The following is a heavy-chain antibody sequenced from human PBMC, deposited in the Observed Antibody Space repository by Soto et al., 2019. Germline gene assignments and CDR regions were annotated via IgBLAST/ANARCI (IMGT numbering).Heavy chain of an antibody. J-gene: IGHJ4*02. CDR1: GFTFSSYG. CDR2: ISYDGSNK. D-gene: IGHD3-16*01. CDR3: AKDLSFTYFDY. Sequence: QVQLVESGGGVVQPGRSLRLSCAASGFTFSSYGMHWVRQAQGKGLEWVAVISYDGSNKYYADSVKGRFTISRDNSKNTLYLQMNSLRAEDTAVYYCAKDLSFTYFDYWGQGTLVTVSS. V-gene: IGHV3-30*18.